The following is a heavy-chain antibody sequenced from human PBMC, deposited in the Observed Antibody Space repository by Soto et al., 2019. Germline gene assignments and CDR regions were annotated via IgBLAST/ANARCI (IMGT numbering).Heavy chain of an antibody. D-gene: IGHD3-16*01. CDR1: GDSVSSGDYY. CDR3: ARIPVDTYMIHWSAP. CDR2: VYFSGST. J-gene: IGHJ5*02. V-gene: IGHV4-61*08. Sequence: SETLSLTCSVSGDSVSSGDYYWIWIRQPPGKGMEWIGHVYFSGSTNYIPSLKSRLTMSVDTAKNQFSLKLNSVTAADTAVYYCARIPVDTYMIHWSAPWGQGTQVTVSS.